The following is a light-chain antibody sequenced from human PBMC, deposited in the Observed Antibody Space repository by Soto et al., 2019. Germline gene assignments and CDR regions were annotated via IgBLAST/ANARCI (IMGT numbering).Light chain of an antibody. V-gene: IGKV1-9*01. CDR1: QSISTN. CDR3: QQLNSYPRT. J-gene: IGKJ2*01. CDR2: GAS. Sequence: DIQLTQSPSFLSASVGDRVTITSRASQSISTNLAWYQEKPGKAPKLLIYGASTLQSGVPSRFSGSGSGTEFTLTISSLQPEDFATYYCQQLNSYPRTFGQGTKLEIK.